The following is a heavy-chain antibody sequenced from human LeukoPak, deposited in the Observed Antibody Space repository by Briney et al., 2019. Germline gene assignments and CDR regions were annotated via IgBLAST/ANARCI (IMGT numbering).Heavy chain of an antibody. CDR1: GGSFSGYY. Sequence: PSETLSLTCAVYGGSFSGYYWGWIRQPPGKGLEWIGEIDHSGSTNYNPSLKSRVTISVDTSKNQFSLKLSSVTAADTAVYYCARARVGASVFEEDAFDIWGQGTMVTVSS. CDR2: IDHSGST. J-gene: IGHJ3*02. CDR3: ARARVGASVFEEDAFDI. V-gene: IGHV4-34*01. D-gene: IGHD1-26*01.